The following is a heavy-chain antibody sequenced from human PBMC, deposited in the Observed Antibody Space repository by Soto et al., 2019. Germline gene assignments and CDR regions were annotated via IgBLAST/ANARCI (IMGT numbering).Heavy chain of an antibody. D-gene: IGHD6-13*01. V-gene: IGHV3-23*01. Sequence: GGSLRLSCAASGFTFSSYAMSWVRQAPGKGLEWVSAISGSGGSTYYAASVKGRFTISRDNSKNTLYLQMNSLRAEDTAVYYCAKYIFPTIAAAGMCFDYWGQGTLVTVSA. CDR2: ISGSGGST. CDR3: AKYIFPTIAAAGMCFDY. J-gene: IGHJ4*02. CDR1: GFTFSSYA.